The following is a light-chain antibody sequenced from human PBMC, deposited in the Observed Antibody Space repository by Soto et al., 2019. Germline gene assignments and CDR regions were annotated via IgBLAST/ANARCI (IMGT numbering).Light chain of an antibody. CDR2: GAS. CDR3: HQYGSSPWT. Sequence: EIALTQSPDTLSLSPGERATLSCRASQSVSSTYLAWYQQKPGQAPRLLIYGASSRATGIPDRLSGSGSGTDFTLTISRVEPEDFAVYYCHQYGSSPWTFGQGTKVDIK. CDR1: QSVSSTY. J-gene: IGKJ1*01. V-gene: IGKV3-20*01.